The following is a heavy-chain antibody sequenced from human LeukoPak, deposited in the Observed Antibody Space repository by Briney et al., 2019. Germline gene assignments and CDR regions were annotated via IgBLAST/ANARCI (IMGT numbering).Heavy chain of an antibody. Sequence: PGGSLRLSCEASGFTFSTYWMSWVRQAPGKGLEWEANIKQGGSEKDYVDSVKGRFIISRDDAKNSMYLQMNSLRAEDTAVYYCARDRYFDDYWGQGTLVIVSS. D-gene: IGHD3-9*01. V-gene: IGHV3-7*01. CDR3: ARDRYFDDY. CDR2: IKQGGSEK. CDR1: GFTFSTYW. J-gene: IGHJ4*02.